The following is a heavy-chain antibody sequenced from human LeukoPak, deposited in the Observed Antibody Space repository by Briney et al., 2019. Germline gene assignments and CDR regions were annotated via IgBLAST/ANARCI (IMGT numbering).Heavy chain of an antibody. CDR3: ARGRRTTVPFDI. CDR2: INHSGST. D-gene: IGHD4-17*01. Sequence: SETLPLTCTVSGDSISSGGYYWSWIRQPPGKGLEWIGEINHSGSTNYNPSLKSRVTISVDTSKNQFSLKLSSVTAADTAVYYCARGRRTTVPFDIWGQGTMVTVSS. V-gene: IGHV4-39*07. CDR1: GDSISSGGYY. J-gene: IGHJ3*02.